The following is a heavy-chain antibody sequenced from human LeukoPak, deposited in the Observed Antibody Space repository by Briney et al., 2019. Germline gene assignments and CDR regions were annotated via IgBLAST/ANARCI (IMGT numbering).Heavy chain of an antibody. D-gene: IGHD6-19*01. Sequence: GGSLRLSCAASGFTFSSYTMNWVRQAPGKGLEWVSSISTSSIYIYYADSVKGRFTISRDNAKNSLYLQMNSLRAEDTAVYYCAKSIAVAGLGGGRTFDYWGQGTLVTVSS. J-gene: IGHJ4*02. CDR1: GFTFSSYT. CDR2: ISTSSIYI. CDR3: AKSIAVAGLGGGRTFDY. V-gene: IGHV3-21*01.